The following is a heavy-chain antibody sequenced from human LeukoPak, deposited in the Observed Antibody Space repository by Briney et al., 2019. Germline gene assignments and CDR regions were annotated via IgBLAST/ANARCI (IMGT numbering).Heavy chain of an antibody. CDR2: ISNDGGTK. J-gene: IGHJ4*02. V-gene: IGHV3-30*04. Sequence: GGSLRLSCAASGFTFSSYAMHWVRQAPGKGLEWVAVISNDGGTKYYPDSVKGRFTISRDNSRNTLYLQMNSLRAEDTAVYYRARADSGTYYNYYLDSWGQGTLVTVSS. D-gene: IGHD1-26*01. CDR1: GFTFSSYA. CDR3: ARADSGTYYNYYLDS.